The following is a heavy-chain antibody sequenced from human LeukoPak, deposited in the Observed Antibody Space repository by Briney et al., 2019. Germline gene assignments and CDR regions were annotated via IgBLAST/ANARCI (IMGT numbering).Heavy chain of an antibody. CDR1: GFTFSSYE. Sequence: GGSLRLSCVASGFTFSSYELNWLPQAPGKGLVGVSHISSSGSTVYYADYRKGRFTISRDKAKHLTYQQMNSLRAEDTAVYYCARSYSSSTSCLLDYWGQGTLVTVYS. V-gene: IGHV3-48*03. J-gene: IGHJ4*02. CDR3: ARSYSSSTSCLLDY. CDR2: ISSSGSTV. D-gene: IGHD2-2*01.